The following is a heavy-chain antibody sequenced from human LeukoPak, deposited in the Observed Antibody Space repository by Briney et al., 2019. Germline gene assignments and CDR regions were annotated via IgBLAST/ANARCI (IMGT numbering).Heavy chain of an antibody. CDR1: GFTVSSNY. Sequence: PGGSLRLSCAASGFTVSSNYMSWVRQAPGKGLEWVSAISGSGGSTYYADSVKGRFTISRDNSKNTLYLQMNSLRAEDTAVYYCAGSKYSYGNLDYWGQGTLVTVSS. V-gene: IGHV3-23*01. CDR2: ISGSGGST. J-gene: IGHJ4*02. CDR3: AGSKYSYGNLDY. D-gene: IGHD5-18*01.